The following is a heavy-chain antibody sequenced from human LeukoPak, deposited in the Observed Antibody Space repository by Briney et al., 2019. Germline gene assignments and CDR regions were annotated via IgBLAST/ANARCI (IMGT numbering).Heavy chain of an antibody. D-gene: IGHD3-10*01. V-gene: IGHV4-34*01. CDR1: GGSFSGYY. J-gene: IGHJ4*02. Sequence: SETLSLTCAVYGGSFSGYYWSWIRQSPGKGLEWIGEINHSGSTNYNPSLKSRVTISVDTSKNQFSLKLSSVTAADTAVYYCARPTSSKEFFDYWGQGTLVTVSS. CDR3: ARPTSSKEFFDY. CDR2: INHSGST.